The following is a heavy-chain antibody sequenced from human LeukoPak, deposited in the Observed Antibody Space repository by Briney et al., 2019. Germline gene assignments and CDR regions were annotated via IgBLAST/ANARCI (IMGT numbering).Heavy chain of an antibody. CDR1: GFTFSSYE. J-gene: IGHJ6*04. CDR3: AELGITMIGGV. CDR2: ISSSGSTI. D-gene: IGHD3-10*02. V-gene: IGHV3-48*03. Sequence: GGSLRLSCAASGFTFSSYEVNWVRQAPGKGLEWVSYISSSGSTIYYADSVKGRFTVSRDNAKNSLYLQMNSLRAEDTAVYYCAELGITMIGGVWGKGTTVTISS.